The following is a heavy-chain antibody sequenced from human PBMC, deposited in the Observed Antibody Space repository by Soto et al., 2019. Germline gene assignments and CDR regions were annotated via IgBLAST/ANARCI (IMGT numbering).Heavy chain of an antibody. D-gene: IGHD2-15*01. V-gene: IGHV1-46*01. CDR3: ARAPIVVVVAAATYYYYYGMDV. Sequence: ASVKVSCKASGYTFTSYYMHWVRQAPGQGLEWMGIINPSGGSTSYAQKFQGRVTMTRDTSTSTVYMELSSLRSEDTAVYYCARAPIVVVVAAATYYYYYGMDVWGQGTTVTV. CDR2: INPSGGST. J-gene: IGHJ6*02. CDR1: GYTFTSYY.